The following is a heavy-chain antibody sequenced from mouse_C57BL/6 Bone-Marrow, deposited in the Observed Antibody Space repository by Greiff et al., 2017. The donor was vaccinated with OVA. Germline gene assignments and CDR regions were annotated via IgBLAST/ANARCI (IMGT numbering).Heavy chain of an antibody. CDR2: IWSGGST. CDR1: GFSLTSYG. Sequence: VQLQQSGPGLVQPSQSLSITCTVSGFSLTSYGVHWVRQSPGKGLEWLGVIWSGGSTDYNAAFISRLSISTDNSKSQVFFKMNSLQADYTAIYYCAGHYDYDGGGFAYWGQGTLVTVSA. CDR3: AGHYDYDGGGFAY. V-gene: IGHV2-2*01. D-gene: IGHD2-4*01. J-gene: IGHJ3*01.